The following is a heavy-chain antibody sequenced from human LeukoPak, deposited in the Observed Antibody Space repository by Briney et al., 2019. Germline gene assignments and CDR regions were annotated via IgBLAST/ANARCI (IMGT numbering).Heavy chain of an antibody. Sequence: GGSLRLSCAASGFTFSGYEMTCVRQAPGKGLEWISYISGSGSAIYDADSVKGRFTISRDNAKNTLYLQMNSLRAEDTAVYYCPVVRSNLIGYCSEGSCYPYYFDYWGQGTLVTVSS. CDR2: ISGSGSAI. CDR3: PVVRSNLIGYCSEGSCYPYYFDY. D-gene: IGHD2-15*01. J-gene: IGHJ4*02. V-gene: IGHV3-48*03. CDR1: GFTFSGYE.